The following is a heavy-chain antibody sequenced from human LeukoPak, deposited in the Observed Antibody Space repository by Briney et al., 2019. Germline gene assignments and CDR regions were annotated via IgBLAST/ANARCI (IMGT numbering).Heavy chain of an antibody. CDR1: GFTFSSYA. CDR3: ARVSQVGATGPAYFDY. D-gene: IGHD1-26*01. J-gene: IGHJ4*02. V-gene: IGHV3-30*01. Sequence: RRSLRLSCAASGFTFSSYAMHWVRQAPGKGLEWVAVISYDGSNKYYADSVKGRFTISRDNSKNTLYLQMNSLRAEDTAVYYCARVSQVGATGPAYFDYWGQGTLVTVSS. CDR2: ISYDGSNK.